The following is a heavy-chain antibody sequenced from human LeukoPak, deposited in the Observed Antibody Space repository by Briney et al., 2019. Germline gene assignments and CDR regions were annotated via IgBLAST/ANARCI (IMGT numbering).Heavy chain of an antibody. V-gene: IGHV3-48*03. Sequence: GGSLRLSCAASGFSLSRYQMDWVRQAPGKGLEYVSHITSGYVTSYADSVQGRFTISRDKAKNSLYLQMNSLRAADTAVYYCVRDEFGTRLEWGQGTLVTVSS. D-gene: IGHD1-1*01. J-gene: IGHJ4*01. CDR2: ITSGYVT. CDR1: GFSLSRYQ. CDR3: VRDEFGTRLE.